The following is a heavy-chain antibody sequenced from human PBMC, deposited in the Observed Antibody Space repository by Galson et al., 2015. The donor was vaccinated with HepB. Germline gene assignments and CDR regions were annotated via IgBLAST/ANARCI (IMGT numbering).Heavy chain of an antibody. CDR2: INSDGTST. D-gene: IGHD3-16*01. V-gene: IGHV3-48*01. J-gene: IGHJ4*02. CDR1: GFTFDSFG. Sequence: SLRLSCAVAGFTFDSFGMSWVRQVPGKGLEWIAYINSDGTSTNYADVMKGRLAISRDNAKNSLVLQIASLGIDDTAVYYCARLRHWGSSSPLDNWGQGTLIAVSS. CDR3: ARLRHWGSSSPLDN.